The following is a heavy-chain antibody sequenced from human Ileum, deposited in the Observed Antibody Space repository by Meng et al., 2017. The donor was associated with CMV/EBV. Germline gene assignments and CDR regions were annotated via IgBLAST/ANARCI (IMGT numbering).Heavy chain of an antibody. D-gene: IGHD2-2*01. CDR2: ISGSGGST. CDR1: GFTFSSYA. J-gene: IGHJ4*02. Sequence: GGPLRLSCAASGFTFSSYAMSWVRQAPGKGLEWVSSISGSGGSTYYADSVKGRFTISRDNSKNTLYLQMNSLRGEDTAVYYCANTTSIYCSITSCHMGGWGQGTLVTVSS. CDR3: ANTTSIYCSITSCHMGG. V-gene: IGHV3-23*01.